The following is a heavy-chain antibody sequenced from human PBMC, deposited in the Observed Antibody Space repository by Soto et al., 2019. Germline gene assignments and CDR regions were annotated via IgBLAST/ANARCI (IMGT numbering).Heavy chain of an antibody. CDR3: GRRLFGGGWTFAS. J-gene: IGHJ4*02. Sequence: SETLSLTCDVSGASITTYYWSWIRQAPGKGLEWIGNVYHTGSTDYNSSLRSRVTISVDTSKNQFSLNMNSVTAADTAVYYCGRRLFGGGWTFASWGQGARVTVSS. CDR1: GASITTYY. V-gene: IGHV4-59*13. D-gene: IGHD2-21*01. CDR2: VYHTGST.